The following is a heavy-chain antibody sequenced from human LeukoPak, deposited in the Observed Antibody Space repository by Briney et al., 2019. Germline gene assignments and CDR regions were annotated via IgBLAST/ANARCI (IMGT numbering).Heavy chain of an antibody. Sequence: PSETLSLTCTVSGGSITSGNYYWSWIRQPPGKGLEWIGYSHDSGYTTYKASLKSRVTISVDTATNQFSLKLSSVTAADTAMYFCARSIKIWDYYYMDIWGKGTTVTISS. V-gene: IGHV4-61*01. CDR1: GGSITSGNYY. J-gene: IGHJ6*03. CDR3: ARSIKIWDYYYMDI. CDR2: SHDSGYT. D-gene: IGHD2/OR15-2a*01.